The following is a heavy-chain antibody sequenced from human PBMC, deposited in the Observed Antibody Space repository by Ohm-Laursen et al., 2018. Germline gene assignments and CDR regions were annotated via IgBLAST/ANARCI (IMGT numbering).Heavy chain of an antibody. CDR2: IKQDGSDK. CDR3: ARVRIQLLYGMDV. V-gene: IGHV3-7*01. CDR1: EFTFSNYW. D-gene: IGHD3-10*01. Sequence: GSLRLSCTASEFTFSNYWMSWVRQAPGKGLEWVANIKQDGSDKSYVDSVKGRFTISRDNAKNSLYLQMNSLRAEETAVYYCARVRIQLLYGMDVWGQGTTVTVSS. J-gene: IGHJ6*02.